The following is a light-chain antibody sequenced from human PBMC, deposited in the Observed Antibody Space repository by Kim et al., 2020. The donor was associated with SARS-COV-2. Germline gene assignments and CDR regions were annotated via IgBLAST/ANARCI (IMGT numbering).Light chain of an antibody. Sequence: ALGQTVRITCQGDSLRSYYASWYQKKSGQAPGLVIYGKNNRPSGIPDRFSGSSSGNTASLTITGAQAEDEADYYCNSRDSSGNHWVFGGGTQLTVL. J-gene: IGLJ3*02. CDR3: NSRDSSGNHWV. V-gene: IGLV3-19*01. CDR1: SLRSYY. CDR2: GKN.